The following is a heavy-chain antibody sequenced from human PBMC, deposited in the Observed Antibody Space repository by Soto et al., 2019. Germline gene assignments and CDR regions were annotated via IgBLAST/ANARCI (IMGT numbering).Heavy chain of an antibody. V-gene: IGHV1-24*01. J-gene: IGHJ4*02. D-gene: IGHD2-21*02. Sequence: ASVKVSCKVSGHTLTELSMHWVRQAPGKGLEWMGGFDPEDGETFYAQDFQGRVTMTEDTSTDTAYMELSSLRSDDTALYYCSALAYCGGDCYSPVFDYWGQGTLVTVSS. CDR3: SALAYCGGDCYSPVFDY. CDR2: FDPEDGET. CDR1: GHTLTELS.